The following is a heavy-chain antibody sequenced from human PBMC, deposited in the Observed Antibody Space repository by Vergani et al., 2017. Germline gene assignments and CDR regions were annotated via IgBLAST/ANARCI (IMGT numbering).Heavy chain of an antibody. CDR3: ARDSCSGGSCYPDY. D-gene: IGHD2-15*01. Sequence: EVQLVESGGGLVQPGGSLRLSCAASGFTFSSYEMNWVRQAPGKGLEWVSYISSSGSTIYYADSVKGRFTISRDNAKNSLYLQMNSPRAEATAVYYCARDSCSGGSCYPDYWGQGTLVTVSS. J-gene: IGHJ4*02. CDR1: GFTFSSYE. CDR2: ISSSGSTI. V-gene: IGHV3-48*03.